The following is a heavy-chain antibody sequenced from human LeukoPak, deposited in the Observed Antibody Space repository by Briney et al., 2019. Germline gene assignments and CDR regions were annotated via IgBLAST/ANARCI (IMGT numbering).Heavy chain of an antibody. V-gene: IGHV4-39*01. Sequence: SDTLSLTCTVSVGPNSISSYHCGSIRRPPGKVLEWIGSISYTGSTHYNPSLRSRVTISVDTSKNQFSLKLSSVTAADTAVYYCARHGTVGGPTSVWGQGTLVTVSS. CDR2: ISYTGST. J-gene: IGHJ4*02. CDR3: ARHGTVGGPTSV. CDR1: VGPNSISSYH. D-gene: IGHD3-16*01.